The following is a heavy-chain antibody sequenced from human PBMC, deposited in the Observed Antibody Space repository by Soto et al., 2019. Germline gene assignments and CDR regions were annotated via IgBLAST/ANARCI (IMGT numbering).Heavy chain of an antibody. Sequence: QVQLRESGPGLVRPSETLSLTCNVSGGSITGYYWSWIRQPPGKGLEWIGYIYDSGTTPYNAALKSRVTISADPSKNQFSLNLRSVTAADTAVYYCARRNYGEEGYFFDFWGQGLLVTVSS. J-gene: IGHJ4*02. V-gene: IGHV4-59*08. CDR1: GGSITGYY. CDR2: IYDSGTT. D-gene: IGHD4-17*01. CDR3: ARRNYGEEGYFFDF.